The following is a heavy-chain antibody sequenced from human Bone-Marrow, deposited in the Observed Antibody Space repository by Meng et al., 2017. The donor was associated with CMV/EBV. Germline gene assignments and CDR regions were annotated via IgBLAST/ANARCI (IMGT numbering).Heavy chain of an antibody. D-gene: IGHD6-6*01. CDR3: ARSYLSSSDLDY. V-gene: IGHV3-30*02. CDR2: IRYDGSTK. J-gene: IGHJ4*02. Sequence: GGSLRLSCAASGFTFNTYGMHWVRQAPGKGLEWVAFIRYDGSTKYFADSIKGRFTMSRDNSKNTLYLQMNSLRTEDTAVYYCARSYLSSSDLDYWGQGTLVTVSS. CDR1: GFTFNTYG.